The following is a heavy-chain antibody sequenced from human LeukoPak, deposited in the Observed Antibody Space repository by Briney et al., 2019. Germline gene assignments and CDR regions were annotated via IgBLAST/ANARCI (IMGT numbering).Heavy chain of an antibody. J-gene: IGHJ6*03. CDR3: ASNLGYCSSTSCLNMDV. V-gene: IGHV1-69*05. D-gene: IGHD2-2*01. Sequence: SVKVSCKASGGTFSSYAISWVRQAPGQGLEWMGGIIPIFGTANYAQKLQGRVTMTTDTSTSTAYMELRSLRSDDTAVYYCASNLGYCSSTSCLNMDVWGKGTTVTVSS. CDR2: IIPIFGTA. CDR1: GGTFSSYA.